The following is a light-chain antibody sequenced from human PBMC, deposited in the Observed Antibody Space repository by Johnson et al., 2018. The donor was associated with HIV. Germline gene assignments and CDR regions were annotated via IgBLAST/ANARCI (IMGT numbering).Light chain of an antibody. J-gene: IGLJ1*01. CDR1: TSNIGDHS. CDR3: GAWDGSLSAGLVV. Sequence: QSVLTQPPSVSAAPGRWVTVSCSGTTSNIGDHSVSWFQHLPGAAPKLLIYDNDKRPSGIPDRFSGSKSGTSATLGITGLQTGDEADYYCGAWDGSLSAGLVVVGTGTKVTVL. V-gene: IGLV1-51*01. CDR2: DND.